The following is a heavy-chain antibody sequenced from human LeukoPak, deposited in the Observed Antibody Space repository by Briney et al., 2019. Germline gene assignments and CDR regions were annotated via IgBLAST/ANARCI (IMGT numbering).Heavy chain of an antibody. CDR2: FDPEDGET. J-gene: IGHJ4*02. CDR3: AKDMSGGDCPDY. V-gene: IGHV1-24*01. Sequence: ASVKVSCKVSGYTLTELSMHWVRQAPGKGLEWMGGFDPEDGETIYAQKFQGRVTMTEDTSTDTAYMELSSLRAEDTAVYYCAKDMSGGDCPDYWGQGTLVTVSS. CDR1: GYTLTELS. D-gene: IGHD2-21*02.